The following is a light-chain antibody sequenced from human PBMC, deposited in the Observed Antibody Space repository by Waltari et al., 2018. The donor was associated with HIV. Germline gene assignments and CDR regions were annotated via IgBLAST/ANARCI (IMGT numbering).Light chain of an antibody. J-gene: IGKJ1*01. CDR3: LQDYDYPRT. Sequence: AIQMTQFPSSLSASVGARVTITCRASQGIRNDLAWYQQRPGRAPKLLIFDAATLQRAVPSRYSGRGSGTEFTLTISSLQTEDFATYFCLQDYDYPRTFGQGTKVELK. CDR2: DAA. V-gene: IGKV1-6*01. CDR1: QGIRND.